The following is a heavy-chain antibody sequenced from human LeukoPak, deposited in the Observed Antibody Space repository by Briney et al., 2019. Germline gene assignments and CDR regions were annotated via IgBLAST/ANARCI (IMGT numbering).Heavy chain of an antibody. CDR2: IYYSGST. CDR3: ARLAPQMGRTRFDP. D-gene: IGHD1-14*01. CDR1: GGSISSSSYY. V-gene: IGHV4-39*01. Sequence: SETLSLTCTVSGGSISSSSYYWGWIRQPPGKGLEWIGSIYYSGSTYYNPSLKSRVTISVDTSKNQFSLTLSSVTAADTAVYYCARLAPQMGRTRFDPWGQGTLVTVSS. J-gene: IGHJ5*02.